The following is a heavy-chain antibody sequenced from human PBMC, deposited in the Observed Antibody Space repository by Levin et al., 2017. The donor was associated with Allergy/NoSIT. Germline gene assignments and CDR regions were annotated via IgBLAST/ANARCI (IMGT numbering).Heavy chain of an antibody. CDR2: INSDGINT. CDR1: GFTFSSNW. D-gene: IGHD2-2*01. CDR3: ARGGCSSTSCLDY. J-gene: IGHJ4*02. V-gene: IGHV3-74*01. Sequence: GGSLRLSCAASGFTFSSNWMHWVRQAPGEGLVWVSEINSDGINTNYADSVKGRFTISRDNARNTLYLQMNSVRAEDTAVYYCARGGCSSTSCLDYWGQETLVTVSS.